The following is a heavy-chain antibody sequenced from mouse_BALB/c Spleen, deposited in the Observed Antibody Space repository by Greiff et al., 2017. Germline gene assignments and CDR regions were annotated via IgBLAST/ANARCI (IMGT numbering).Heavy chain of an antibody. CDR3: ARGPSMDY. V-gene: IGHV4-2*02. J-gene: IGHJ4*01. Sequence: VQLKESGGGLVQPGGSLNLSCAASGFDFSRYWMSWARQAPGKGQEWIGEINPGSSTINYTPSLKDKFIISRDNAKNTLYLQMSKVRSEDTALYYCARGPSMDYWGQGTSVTVSS. CDR1: GFDFSRYW. CDR2: INPGSSTI.